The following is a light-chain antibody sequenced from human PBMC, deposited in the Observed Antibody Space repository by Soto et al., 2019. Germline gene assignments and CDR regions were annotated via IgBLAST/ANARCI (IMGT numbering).Light chain of an antibody. Sequence: EIVMTQSPLSLTVTPGEPASISCKSSQSLQHNNGNTLLDWYMQKPGQSPQLLIYLASRRAPGVPDRVSGSGSGTDFTLRISTVEADDAAIYYCMQALQTPRTFGQGPKLEI. J-gene: IGKJ1*01. V-gene: IGKV2-28*01. CDR2: LAS. CDR3: MQALQTPRT. CDR1: QSLQHNNGNTL.